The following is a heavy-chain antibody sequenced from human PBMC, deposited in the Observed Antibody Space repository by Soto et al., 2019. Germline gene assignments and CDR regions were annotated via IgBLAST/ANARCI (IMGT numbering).Heavy chain of an antibody. CDR1: GFSLSTTGVG. D-gene: IGHD7-27*01. Sequence: QITLKESGPPLVNPTQTLTLTCTFSGFSLSTTGVGVAWIRQPPGKALEWLAFIYWNDYKRYSPSLESRLSITKDTSKHQVVLTVTNVDAVDTATYYCALVKLGRPEMTRADGYWGQGTLVTVSS. CDR3: ALVKLGRPEMTRADGY. V-gene: IGHV2-5*01. J-gene: IGHJ4*02. CDR2: IYWNDYK.